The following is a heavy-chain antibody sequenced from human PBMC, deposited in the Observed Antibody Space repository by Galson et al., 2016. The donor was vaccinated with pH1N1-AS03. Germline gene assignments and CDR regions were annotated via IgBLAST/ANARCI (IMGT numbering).Heavy chain of an antibody. J-gene: IGHJ6*02. CDR2: SGTAGDT. V-gene: IGHV3-13*01. CDR3: ARGKEGYFYGMGA. D-gene: IGHD3-10*01. CDR1: GFTFSSHD. Sequence: SLRLSCAGAGFTFSSHDMYWVRQPPGKGLEWVSASGTAGDTYAGSVKGRFTISRENAKNSLYLQMNSLRAGDTAVYYCARGKEGYFYGMGAWGQGTTVTVSS.